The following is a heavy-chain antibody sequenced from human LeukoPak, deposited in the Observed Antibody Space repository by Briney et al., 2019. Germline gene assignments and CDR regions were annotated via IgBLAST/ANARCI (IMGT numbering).Heavy chain of an antibody. Sequence: SQTLSLTCTVSGGSVSSGDYYWSWIRQPPGKGLEWIGYIYYSGSTNYNPSLKSRVTISVDTSKNQFSLKLSSVTAADTAVYYCARHVGDVEMATADWGQGTLVTVSS. CDR1: GGSVSSGDYY. J-gene: IGHJ4*02. CDR2: IYYSGST. CDR3: ARHVGDVEMATAD. V-gene: IGHV4-61*08. D-gene: IGHD5-18*01.